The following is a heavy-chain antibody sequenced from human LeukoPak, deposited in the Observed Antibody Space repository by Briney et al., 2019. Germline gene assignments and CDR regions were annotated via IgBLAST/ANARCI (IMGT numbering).Heavy chain of an antibody. CDR2: ISSSSSYI. Sequence: GGSLRLSCAASGFTFSSYSMNRVRQAPGKGLEWVSSISSSSSYIYYADSVKGRFTISRDNSKNTLYLQMNSLRAEDTAVYYCARDSRPHVYYYYGMDVWGQGTTVTVSS. D-gene: IGHD3-10*02. CDR3: ARDSRPHVYYYYGMDV. J-gene: IGHJ6*02. CDR1: GFTFSSYS. V-gene: IGHV3-21*01.